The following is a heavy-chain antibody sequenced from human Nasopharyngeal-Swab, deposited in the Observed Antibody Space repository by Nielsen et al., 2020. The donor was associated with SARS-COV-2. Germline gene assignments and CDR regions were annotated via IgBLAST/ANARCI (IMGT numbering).Heavy chain of an antibody. Sequence: GESLKISCAASGSTFSSYSMNWVRQASGKGLEWVSSISSSSSYIYYADSVKGRFTISRDNAKNSLYLQMNSLRAEDTAVYYCARPKVGYSYGLGDYYYYDMDVWGQGTTVTVSS. J-gene: IGHJ6*02. CDR3: ARPKVGYSYGLGDYYYYDMDV. D-gene: IGHD5-18*01. V-gene: IGHV3-21*01. CDR2: ISSSSSYI. CDR1: GSTFSSYS.